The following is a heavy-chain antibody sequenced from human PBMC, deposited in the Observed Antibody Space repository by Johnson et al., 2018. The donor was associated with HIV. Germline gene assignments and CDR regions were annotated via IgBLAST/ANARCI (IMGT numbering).Heavy chain of an antibody. V-gene: IGHV3-66*01. Sequence: MLLVESGGGLVQPGGSLRLSCAASGFIFDDYAMSWVRQAPGKGLEWVSVIYSGGSTYYADSVKGRFTISRDNSKNTLYLQMNSLRAEDTAVYYCARVGLTGAQTGDAFDIWGQGTMVTVSS. D-gene: IGHD7-27*01. CDR1: GFIFDDYA. J-gene: IGHJ3*02. CDR2: IYSGGST. CDR3: ARVGLTGAQTGDAFDI.